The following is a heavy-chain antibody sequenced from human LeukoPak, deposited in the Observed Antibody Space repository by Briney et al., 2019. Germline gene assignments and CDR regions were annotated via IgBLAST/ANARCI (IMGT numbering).Heavy chain of an antibody. Sequence: ASVKVSCKASGYTFTGYYMHWVRQAPGQGLEWMGWINPNSGGTNYAQKFQGRVTMTRDTSISTAYMELSRLRSDDTAVYYCASNRYSSSAYFDYWGQGTLVTVSS. V-gene: IGHV1-2*02. CDR3: ASNRYSSSAYFDY. CDR2: INPNSGGT. CDR1: GYTFTGYY. J-gene: IGHJ4*02. D-gene: IGHD6-6*01.